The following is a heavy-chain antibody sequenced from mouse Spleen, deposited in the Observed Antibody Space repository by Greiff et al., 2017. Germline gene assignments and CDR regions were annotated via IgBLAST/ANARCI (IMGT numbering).Heavy chain of an antibody. V-gene: IGHV1S126*01. Sequence: VKLVESGPQLVRPGASVKISCKASGYSFTSYWMHWVKQRPGQGLEWIGMIDPSDSETRLNQKFKDKATLTVDKSSSTAYMQLSSPTSEDSAVYYCARITTMVARDAMDYWGQGTSVTVSS. J-gene: IGHJ4*01. CDR1: GYSFTSYW. CDR3: ARITTMVARDAMDY. D-gene: IGHD1-1*01. CDR2: IDPSDSET.